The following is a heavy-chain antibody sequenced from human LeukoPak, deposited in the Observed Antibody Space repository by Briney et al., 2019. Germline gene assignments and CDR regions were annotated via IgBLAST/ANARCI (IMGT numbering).Heavy chain of an antibody. V-gene: IGHV3-48*01. CDR3: ARRLPWFGESYYYYYMDV. D-gene: IGHD3-10*01. CDR1: GFTFSSYS. Sequence: GSLRLSCAASGFTFSSYSMNWVRQAPGKGLEWISYISSSSSTIYYADSVKGRFTISRDNAKNSLYLQMNSLRAEDTAVYYCARRLPWFGESYYYYYMDVWGKGTTVTVSS. CDR2: ISSSSSTI. J-gene: IGHJ6*03.